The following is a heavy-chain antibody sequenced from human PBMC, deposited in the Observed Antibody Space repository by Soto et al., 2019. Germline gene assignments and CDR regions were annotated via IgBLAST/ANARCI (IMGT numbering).Heavy chain of an antibody. V-gene: IGHV4-59*08. J-gene: IGHJ4*02. CDR2: IYYSGST. CDR3: ARGGNGSPYYFAY. D-gene: IGHD2-8*01. CDR1: GGSISSYY. Sequence: SETLSLTCTVSGGSISSYYWSWIRQPPGKGLEWIGYIYYSGSTNYNPSLKSRVTISVDTSKNQFSLKLSSVTAADTAVYYCARGGNGSPYYFAYWGQGTLVTVSS.